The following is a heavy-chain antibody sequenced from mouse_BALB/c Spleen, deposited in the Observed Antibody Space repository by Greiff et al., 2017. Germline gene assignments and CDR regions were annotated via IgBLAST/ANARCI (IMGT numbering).Heavy chain of an antibody. CDR2: INPSTGYT. CDR3: ARLYDGYYGGDY. V-gene: IGHV1-7*01. J-gene: IGHJ2*01. Sequence: VKLMESGAELAKPGASVKMSCKASGYTFTSYWMHWVKQRPGQGLEWIGYINPSTGYTEYNQKFKDKATLTADKSSSTAYMQLSSLTSEDSAVYYCARLYDGYYGGDYWGQGTTLTVSS. D-gene: IGHD2-3*01. CDR1: GYTFTSYW.